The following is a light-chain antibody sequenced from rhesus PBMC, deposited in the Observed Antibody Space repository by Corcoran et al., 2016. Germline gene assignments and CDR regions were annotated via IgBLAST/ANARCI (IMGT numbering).Light chain of an antibody. CDR1: QDISSF. CDR3: QQYKSYPLT. V-gene: IGKV1-28*02. CDR2: AAH. Sequence: DIQMTQSPSSLSASVGDTVTITCRASQDISSFLDWFQQKPGKAPKLLIYAAHTLQSGVPSRFSGSGSGTDFTLTISSLQPEDFATYYCQQYKSYPLTFGGGTKVEIK. J-gene: IGKJ4*01.